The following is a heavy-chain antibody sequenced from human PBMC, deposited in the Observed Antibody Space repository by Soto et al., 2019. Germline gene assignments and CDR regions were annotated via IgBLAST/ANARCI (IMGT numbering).Heavy chain of an antibody. J-gene: IGHJ6*02. CDR3: AREPLNHCSSTSCYSPYYYYGMDV. Sequence: ASVKVSCKASGYTFTSYGISWVRQAPGQGLEWMGWISAYNGNTNYAQKLQGRVTMTTDTSTSTAYMELRSLRSDDTAVYYCAREPLNHCSSTSCYSPYYYYGMDVWGQGTTVTVSS. D-gene: IGHD2-2*01. CDR1: GYTFTSYG. CDR2: ISAYNGNT. V-gene: IGHV1-18*01.